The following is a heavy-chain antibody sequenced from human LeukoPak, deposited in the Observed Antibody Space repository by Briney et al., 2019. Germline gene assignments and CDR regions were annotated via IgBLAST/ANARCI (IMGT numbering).Heavy chain of an antibody. J-gene: IGHJ3*02. CDR2: ISYDGSNK. CDR3: ARAPDGFHAFDI. V-gene: IGHV3-30*01. Sequence: GGSLRLSCAASGFSFSSYAMHWVRQAPGKGLEGVAVISYDGSNKYYADSVKGRFTISRDNSKNTLYLQMNSLRAEDTAVYYCARAPDGFHAFDIWGQGTMVTVSS. D-gene: IGHD5-24*01. CDR1: GFSFSSYA.